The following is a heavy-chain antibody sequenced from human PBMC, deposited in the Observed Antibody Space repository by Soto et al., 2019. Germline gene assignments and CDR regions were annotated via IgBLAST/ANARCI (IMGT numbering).Heavy chain of an antibody. D-gene: IGHD1-26*01. V-gene: IGHV3-23*01. J-gene: IGHJ4*02. CDR2: ISGSGGST. CDR3: AKRGSGSQFDY. Sequence: EVQLLESGGGLVQPGGSLRLSCAASGFTFSSYAMSWVRQAPGKGLERVSVISGSGGSTYYADSVKGRFIISRDNSKNTLYLQMNSLRAEDTAVYYCAKRGSGSQFDYWGQGTLVTVSS. CDR1: GFTFSSYA.